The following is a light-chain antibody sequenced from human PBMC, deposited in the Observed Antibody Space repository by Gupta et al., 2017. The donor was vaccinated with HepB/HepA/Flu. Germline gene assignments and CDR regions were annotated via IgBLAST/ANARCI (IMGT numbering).Light chain of an antibody. Sequence: DIQMTKSPSSLSASVGDRVTITCRASRSTNNYLNWFQQKPGKAPKLLISTTSSLQSGVPSRFSGSGSGTDFTLTISTLQSEDFATYYCQQSYTAPFTFGPGTKVEIK. J-gene: IGKJ3*01. CDR3: QQSYTAPFT. CDR1: RSTNNY. V-gene: IGKV1-39*01. CDR2: TTS.